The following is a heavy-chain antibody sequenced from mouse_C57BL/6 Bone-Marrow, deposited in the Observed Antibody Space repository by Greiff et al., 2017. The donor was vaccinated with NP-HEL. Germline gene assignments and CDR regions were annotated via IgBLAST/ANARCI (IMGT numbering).Heavy chain of an antibody. V-gene: IGHV1-63*01. CDR2: IYPGGGYT. J-gene: IGHJ2*01. CDR3: GSRGVLWDFGY. CDR1: GYTFTNYW. D-gene: IGHD1-1*02. Sequence: QVQLQQPGTELVKPGASVKLSCKASGYTFTNYWIGWAKQRPGHGLEWIGDIYPGGGYTNYNEKFKGKATLTADKSSNTACMQFDSLTSEDSAIYYCGSRGVLWDFGYWGQGATLTV.